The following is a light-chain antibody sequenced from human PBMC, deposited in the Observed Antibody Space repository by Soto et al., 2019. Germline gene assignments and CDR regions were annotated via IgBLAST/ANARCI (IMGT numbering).Light chain of an antibody. CDR1: QGIRND. V-gene: IGKV1-6*01. CDR3: LQDYTYPWT. CDR2: DAS. Sequence: AIQMTQSPSSLSASVGDTVTITCRASQGIRNDLGWYQQKPGKAPKLLIYDASTLQSGVPSRFSGSGSGTDFTLTISSLQPEDFASYYCLQDYTYPWTFGQGTMVDI. J-gene: IGKJ1*01.